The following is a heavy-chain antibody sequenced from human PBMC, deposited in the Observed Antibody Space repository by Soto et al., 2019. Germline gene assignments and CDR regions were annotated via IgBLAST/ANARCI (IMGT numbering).Heavy chain of an antibody. CDR2: CNPIFPAP. V-gene: IGHV1-69*01. D-gene: IGHD3-10*01. CDR3: ATSPPGSGTYIADF. CDR1: GDTFNNFV. Sequence: QVQLVQSGAEVKTPGSSVKVSCKASGDTFNNFVISWVRQAPGQGLEWMGGCNPIFPAPSYAQKFRGRVRITADEFTSTAYMEVSSLRSEDTAVYYCATSPPGSGTYIADFWGRGTLVIVSS. J-gene: IGHJ4*02.